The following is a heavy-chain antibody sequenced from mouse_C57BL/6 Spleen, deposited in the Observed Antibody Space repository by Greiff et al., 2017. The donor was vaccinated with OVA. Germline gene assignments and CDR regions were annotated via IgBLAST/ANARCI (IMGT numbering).Heavy chain of an antibody. Sequence: QVQLKQSGAELVRPGASVTLSCKASGYTFTDYEMHWVKQTPVHGLEWIGAIDPETGGTAYNQKFKGKAILTADKSSSTAYMELRSLTSEDSAVYYCTHYYGSFPRGDYWGQGTTLTVSS. CDR1: GYTFTDYE. V-gene: IGHV1-15*01. D-gene: IGHD1-1*01. CDR2: IDPETGGT. CDR3: THYYGSFPRGDY. J-gene: IGHJ2*01.